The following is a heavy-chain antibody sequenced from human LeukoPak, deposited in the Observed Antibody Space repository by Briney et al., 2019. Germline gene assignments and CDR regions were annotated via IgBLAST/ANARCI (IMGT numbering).Heavy chain of an antibody. Sequence: ASVKVSCKASGYSFTTYDINWVRQATGQGLEWMGWMNPNSGNTGYAQRFQGRVTMTRDASISTAYMELNSLTSEDTAVYYCAKNVRDTGTFDYWGQGTLVTVSS. J-gene: IGHJ4*02. CDR1: GYSFTTYD. CDR2: MNPNSGNT. D-gene: IGHD5-18*01. CDR3: AKNVRDTGTFDY. V-gene: IGHV1-8*01.